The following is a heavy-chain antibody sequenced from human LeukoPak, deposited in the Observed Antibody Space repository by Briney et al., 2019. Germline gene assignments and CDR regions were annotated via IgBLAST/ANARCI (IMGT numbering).Heavy chain of an antibody. D-gene: IGHD5-12*01. Sequence: GGSLRLSCAASGFTFSSYAMHWVRQAPGEGLEWVAVISYDGSNKYYADSVKGRFTISRDNSKNTLYLQMNSLRAEDTAVYYCARDWVDGYYYYGMDVWGKGTTVTVSS. CDR2: ISYDGSNK. CDR1: GFTFSSYA. V-gene: IGHV3-30*04. CDR3: ARDWVDGYYYYGMDV. J-gene: IGHJ6*04.